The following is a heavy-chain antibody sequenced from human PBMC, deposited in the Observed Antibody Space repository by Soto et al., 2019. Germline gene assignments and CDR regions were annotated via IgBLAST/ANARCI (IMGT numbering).Heavy chain of an antibody. CDR2: INAGNGNT. D-gene: IGHD2-2*01. CDR3: ATSRVRDIVVVRAAIHY. V-gene: IGHV1-3*01. J-gene: IGHJ4*02. Sequence: ASVKVSCKASGYTFTSYAMHWVRQAPGQRLEWMGWINAGNGNTKYSQKFQGRVTITRDTSASTAYMELSSLRSEDTAVYYCATSRVRDIVVVRAAIHYWGQGTLVTVSS. CDR1: GYTFTSYA.